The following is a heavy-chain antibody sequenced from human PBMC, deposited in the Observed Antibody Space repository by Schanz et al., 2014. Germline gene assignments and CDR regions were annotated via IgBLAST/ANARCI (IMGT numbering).Heavy chain of an antibody. J-gene: IGHJ4*02. CDR3: ASPSGYSDYGTYFDV. Sequence: PGGSLRLSCAASGFAFSVYGMHWVRQAPGKGPEWVAAMSYDGSIKYYGDSVKGRFTISRDNSKNTLYLHMNTLRSEDTAVYFCASPSGYSDYGTYFDVWGQGTLVTVSS. CDR1: GFAFSVYG. D-gene: IGHD5-12*01. CDR2: MSYDGSIK. V-gene: IGHV3-30*03.